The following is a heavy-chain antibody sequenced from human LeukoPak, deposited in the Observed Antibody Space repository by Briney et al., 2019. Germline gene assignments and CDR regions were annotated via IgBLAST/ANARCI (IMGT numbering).Heavy chain of an antibody. Sequence: SETLSLTCTVSGGSISSSSYYWGWIRQPPGKGLEWIGSIYYSGSTYYNPSLKSRVTISVDTSKNQFSLKLSSVTAADTAVYYCASSSSGDYYYGMDVWGQGTTVTVSS. V-gene: IGHV4-39*07. CDR1: GGSISSSSYY. CDR3: ASSSSGDYYYGMDV. CDR2: IYYSGST. J-gene: IGHJ6*02. D-gene: IGHD6-13*01.